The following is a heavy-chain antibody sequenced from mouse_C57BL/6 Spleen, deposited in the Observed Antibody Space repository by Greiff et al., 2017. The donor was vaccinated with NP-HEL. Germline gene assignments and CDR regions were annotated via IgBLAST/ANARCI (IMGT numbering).Heavy chain of an antibody. J-gene: IGHJ4*01. CDR3: ARSRTVVATDYAMDY. D-gene: IGHD1-1*01. CDR1: GFNIKDYY. Sequence: EVQLQQSGAELVKPGASVKLSCTASGFNIKDYYMHWVKQRTEQGLEWIGRIDPEDGETKYAPKFQGKATITADTSSNTAYLQLSSLTSEDTAVYYGARSRTVVATDYAMDYWGQGTSVTVSS. V-gene: IGHV14-2*01. CDR2: IDPEDGET.